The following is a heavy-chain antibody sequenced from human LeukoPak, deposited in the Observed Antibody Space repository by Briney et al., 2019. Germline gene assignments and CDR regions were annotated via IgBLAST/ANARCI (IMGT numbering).Heavy chain of an antibody. Sequence: GGSLRLSCAASGFTFSNYAMSWVRQAPGKGLEWVSSISGSGASTYYADSVKGRFTISRDNSKNTLHLQMNSLRAEDTAVYYCATQGVAGAFEYWGQEPWSPSPQ. CDR2: ISGSGAST. V-gene: IGHV3-23*01. CDR1: GFTFSNYA. CDR3: ATQGVAGAFEY. D-gene: IGHD3-16*01. J-gene: IGHJ4*01.